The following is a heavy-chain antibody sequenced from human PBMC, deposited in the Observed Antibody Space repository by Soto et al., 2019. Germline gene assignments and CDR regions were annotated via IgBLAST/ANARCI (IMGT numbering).Heavy chain of an antibody. J-gene: IGHJ6*02. V-gene: IGHV3-30*18. CDR2: ISYDGSNK. CDR3: ANGVEYYYYGMDV. Sequence: GGSLRLSCAASGFTFSSYGMHWVRQAPGKGLEWVAVISYDGSNKYYADSVKGRFTVSRDNSKNTLYLQMNSLRAEDTAVYYCANGVEYYYYGMDVWGQGTTVTVSS. D-gene: IGHD2-21*01. CDR1: GFTFSSYG.